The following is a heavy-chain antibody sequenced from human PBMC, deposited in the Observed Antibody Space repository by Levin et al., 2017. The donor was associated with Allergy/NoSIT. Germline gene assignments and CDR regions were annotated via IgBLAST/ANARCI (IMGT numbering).Heavy chain of an antibody. D-gene: IGHD6-13*01. V-gene: IGHV4-34*01. CDR3: ARGDDSNSWTYFDAFDI. CDR2: INHLEST. CDR1: GGSFSGYY. J-gene: IGHJ3*02. Sequence: PSETLSLTCAVYGGSFSGYYWSWIRQPPEKGLEWIGEINHLESTNYNPSLKSRLTMSVDTSKNQFSLKLSSVTAADTAVYYCARGDDSNSWTYFDAFDIWGQGTMVTVSS.